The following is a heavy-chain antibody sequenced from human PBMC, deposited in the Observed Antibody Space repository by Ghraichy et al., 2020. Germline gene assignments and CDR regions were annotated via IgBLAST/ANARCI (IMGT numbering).Heavy chain of an antibody. J-gene: IGHJ4*02. Sequence: GGSLRLSCAASGFTFSDYYMSWVRQAPGKGLEWVSYISSSSTYTNYADSVKGRFTISRDNSKNTLYLQMNSLRAEDTAVYYCARGIVGDGYNDSWGQGTLVTVSS. CDR1: GFTFSDYY. CDR3: ARGIVGDGYNDS. CDR2: ISSSSTYT. V-gene: IGHV3-11*05. D-gene: IGHD5-24*01.